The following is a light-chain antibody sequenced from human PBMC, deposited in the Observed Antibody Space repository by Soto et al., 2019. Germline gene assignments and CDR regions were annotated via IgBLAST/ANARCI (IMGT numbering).Light chain of an antibody. J-gene: IGLJ1*01. CDR2: DVT. CDR3: ISFTSRHIYV. CDR1: NSDVGGYNY. Sequence: QSALTQPASVSGSPGQSITISCTGTNSDVGGYNYVSWYQQHPGRAPKLIIYDVTNRPSGISNRFSGSKSGNTASLTISGLQTEDEADYYCISFTSRHIYVFGTGTKVTVL. V-gene: IGLV2-14*03.